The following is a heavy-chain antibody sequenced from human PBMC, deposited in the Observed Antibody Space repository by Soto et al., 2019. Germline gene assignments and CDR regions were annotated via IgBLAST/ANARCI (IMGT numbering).Heavy chain of an antibody. CDR3: ARDPMVKVVYYYYYYMDV. V-gene: IGHV3-7*01. D-gene: IGHD5-18*01. J-gene: IGHJ6*03. CDR2: IKQDGSEK. CDR1: GFTFSSYW. Sequence: EVQLVESGGGLVQPGGPLRLSCAASGFTFSSYWMSWVRQAPGKGLEWVANIKQDGSEKYYVDSVKGRFTISRDNAKNSLYLQMNSLRAEDTAVYYCARDPMVKVVYYYYYYMDVWGKGTTVTVSS.